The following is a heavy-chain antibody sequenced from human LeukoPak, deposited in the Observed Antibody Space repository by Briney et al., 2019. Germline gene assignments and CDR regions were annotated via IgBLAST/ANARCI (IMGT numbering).Heavy chain of an antibody. D-gene: IGHD2-2*01. V-gene: IGHV4-30-4*01. CDR2: IYYSGST. Sequence: SQSLSPTCTVSGGSISSGDYYWSWIRQPPGKGLEWIGNIYYSGSTYYNPSLKSRVTISVDTSKNQFSLKPSSVTAADTAVYYCARIVVSALHFDYWGQGTPVTVSS. CDR1: GGSISSGDYY. J-gene: IGHJ4*02. CDR3: ARIVVSALHFDY.